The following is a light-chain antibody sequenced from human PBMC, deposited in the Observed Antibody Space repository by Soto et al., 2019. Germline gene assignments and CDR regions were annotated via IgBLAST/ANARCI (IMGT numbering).Light chain of an antibody. CDR3: NSYTRGSTRYV. CDR2: DVN. Sequence: QSALTQPASVSGSPGQSITISCTGTSSDVGGHNYVSWYQQHPGTAPKLILYDVNHRPSGVPHRFSGSKSANTASLTISGLQADDEAEYYCNSYTRGSTRYVFGTGTKLTVL. V-gene: IGLV2-14*01. J-gene: IGLJ1*01. CDR1: SSDVGGHNY.